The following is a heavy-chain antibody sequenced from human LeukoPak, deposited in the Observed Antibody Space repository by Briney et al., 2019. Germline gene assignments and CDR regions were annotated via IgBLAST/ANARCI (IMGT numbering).Heavy chain of an antibody. CDR1: GGSMTNYY. CDR2: INHSGST. Sequence: SETLSLTCTVSGGSMTNYYWSWIRQPPGKGLEWIGEINHSGSTNYNPSLKSRVTISVDTSKNQFSLKLSSVTAADTAVYYCARGQRRWYYDSSGYYDYWGQGTLVTVSS. D-gene: IGHD3-22*01. J-gene: IGHJ4*02. CDR3: ARGQRRWYYDSSGYYDY. V-gene: IGHV4-34*01.